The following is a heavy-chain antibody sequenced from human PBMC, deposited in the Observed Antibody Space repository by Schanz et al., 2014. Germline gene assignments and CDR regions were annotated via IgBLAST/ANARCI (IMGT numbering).Heavy chain of an antibody. V-gene: IGHV1-18*01. CDR3: ARAKRFGDMDV. CDR1: RYTFNTYG. D-gene: IGHD3-10*01. J-gene: IGHJ6*02. Sequence: QVQLVQSGAEVKKPGASVKVSCEASRYTFNTYGLNWVRQAPGQGLEWMGWITAYNGDTNYALKLQGRVTLTTDTSTSTAYMELRNLRSDDTAVYYCARAKRFGDMDVWGQGTTVTVSS. CDR2: ITAYNGDT.